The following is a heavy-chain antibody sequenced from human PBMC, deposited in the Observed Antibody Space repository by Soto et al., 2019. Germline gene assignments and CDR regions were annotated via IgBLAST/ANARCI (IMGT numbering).Heavy chain of an antibody. CDR2: ISSNGGST. V-gene: IGHV3-64D*08. D-gene: IGHD3-22*01. Sequence: GGSLRLSCSAPGFTFSSYAMHWVRQAPGKGLEYVSAISSNGGSTYYADSVKGRFTISRDNSKNTLYLQMNSLRTEDTTLYYCAKDQAPAGYYDSSGYYYDYWGQGTLVTVAS. J-gene: IGHJ4*02. CDR3: AKDQAPAGYYDSSGYYYDY. CDR1: GFTFSSYA.